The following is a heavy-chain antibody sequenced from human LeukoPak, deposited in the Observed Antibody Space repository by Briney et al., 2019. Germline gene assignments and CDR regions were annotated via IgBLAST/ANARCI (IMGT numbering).Heavy chain of an antibody. CDR1: GFTFSSYG. Sequence: GGSLRLSCAASGFTFSSYGMHWVRQAPGKGLEWVAVISYDGSNKYYADSVKGRFTISRDNSKNTLYLQMNSLRAEDTAVYFCAKDVRSTERGGGAFDVWGQGTMVPVSS. CDR3: AKDVRSTERGGGAFDV. J-gene: IGHJ3*01. V-gene: IGHV3-30*18. CDR2: ISYDGSNK. D-gene: IGHD3-10*02.